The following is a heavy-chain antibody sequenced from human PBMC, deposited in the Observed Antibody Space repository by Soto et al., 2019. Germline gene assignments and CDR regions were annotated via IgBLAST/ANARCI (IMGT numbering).Heavy chain of an antibody. CDR2: IYYSGST. CDR1: GGSISSGGYY. Sequence: PSETLSLTCTVSGGSISSGGYYWSWIRQHPGKGLEWIGYIYYSGSTYYNPSLKSRVTISVDTSKNQFSLKLSSVTAADTAVYYCAREGKDNWFDPWGQGTPVTVSS. V-gene: IGHV4-31*03. CDR3: AREGKDNWFDP. J-gene: IGHJ5*02. D-gene: IGHD3-10*01.